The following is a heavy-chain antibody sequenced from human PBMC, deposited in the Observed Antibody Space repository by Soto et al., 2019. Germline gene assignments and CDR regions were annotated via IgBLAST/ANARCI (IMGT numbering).Heavy chain of an antibody. CDR1: GFTFSSYS. J-gene: IGHJ4*02. Sequence: EVQLVESGGGLVKPGGSLRLSCAASGFTFSSYSMNWVRQAPGKGLEWVSSIDSSSNYIYYADSMKGRLTISRDNAKNSLYLQMNSLRAEDTAVYYCARDRRVEGATPFDYWGQGTLVTVSS. D-gene: IGHD1-26*01. CDR2: IDSSSNYI. V-gene: IGHV3-21*01. CDR3: ARDRRVEGATPFDY.